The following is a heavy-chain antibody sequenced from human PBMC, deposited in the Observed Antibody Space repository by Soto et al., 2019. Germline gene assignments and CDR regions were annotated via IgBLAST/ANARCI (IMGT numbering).Heavy chain of an antibody. CDR1: GFTFSSYA. CDR3: ARQGLVATGDYFDY. D-gene: IGHD5-12*01. J-gene: IGHJ4*02. CDR2: ISYDGSNK. Sequence: QVQLVESGGGVVQPGRSLRLSCAASGFTFSSYAMHWVRQAPGQGLEWVAVISYDGSNKYYADSVKGRFTISRDNSKNTLYLQMNSLRAEDTAVYYCARQGLVATGDYFDYCGQGTLVTVSS. V-gene: IGHV3-30-3*01.